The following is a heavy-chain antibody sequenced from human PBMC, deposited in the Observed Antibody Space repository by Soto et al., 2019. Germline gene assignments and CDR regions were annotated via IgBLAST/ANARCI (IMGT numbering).Heavy chain of an antibody. CDR2: IYHSGST. J-gene: IGHJ6*02. CDR3: ARVLRFLEWFYYGMDV. D-gene: IGHD3-3*01. V-gene: IGHV4-4*02. Sequence: PSETLSLTCAVPGGSISSSNWWSWVRQPPGKGLEWIGEIYHSGSTNYNPSLKSRVTISVDKSKNQFSLKLSSVTAADTAVYYCARVLRFLEWFYYGMDVWGQGTTVTVSS. CDR1: GGSISSSNW.